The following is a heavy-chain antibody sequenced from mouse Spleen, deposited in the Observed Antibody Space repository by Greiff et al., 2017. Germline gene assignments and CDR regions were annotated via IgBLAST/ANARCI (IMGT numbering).Heavy chain of an antibody. J-gene: IGHJ3*01. CDR1: GFTFSSYA. V-gene: IGHV5-9-3*01. CDR2: ISSGGSYT. Sequence: EVQLVESGGGLVKPGGSLKLSCAASGFTFSSYAMSWVRQTPEKRLEWVATISSGGSYTYYPDSVKGRFTISRDNAKNTLYLQMSSLRSEDTAMYYCARQGNSIYPFAYWGQGTLVTVSA. D-gene: IGHD2-3*01. CDR3: ARQGNSIYPFAY.